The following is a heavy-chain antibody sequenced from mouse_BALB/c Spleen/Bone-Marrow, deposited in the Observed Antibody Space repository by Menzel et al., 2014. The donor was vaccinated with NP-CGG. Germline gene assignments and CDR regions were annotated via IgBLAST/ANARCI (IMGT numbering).Heavy chain of an antibody. V-gene: IGHV1S81*02. CDR1: GYTFTSYY. J-gene: IGHJ4*01. CDR3: SRGRRDALDY. Sequence: VQLQQSGAELVKPGASVKLSCKASGYTFTSYYMYWVKQRPGQGLEWFGEINPSNGGTNFNEKFKNKATLTVDKSSSTAYMQLSSLTSEDSAVSYCSRGRRDALDYWGQGTSVTVSS. CDR2: INPSNGGT.